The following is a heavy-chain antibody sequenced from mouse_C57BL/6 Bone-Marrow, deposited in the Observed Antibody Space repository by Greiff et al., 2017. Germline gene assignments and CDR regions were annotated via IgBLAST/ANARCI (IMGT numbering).Heavy chain of an antibody. V-gene: IGHV1-50*01. Sequence: QVHVKQPGAELVKPGASVKLSCKASGYTFTSYWMQWVKQRPGQGLEWIGEIDPSDSYTNYNQKFKGKATLTVDTSSSTAYMQLSSLTSEDAAVYYCASSFTTVVPFDYWGQGTTLTVSS. CDR2: IDPSDSYT. D-gene: IGHD1-1*01. CDR1: GYTFTSYW. CDR3: ASSFTTVVPFDY. J-gene: IGHJ2*01.